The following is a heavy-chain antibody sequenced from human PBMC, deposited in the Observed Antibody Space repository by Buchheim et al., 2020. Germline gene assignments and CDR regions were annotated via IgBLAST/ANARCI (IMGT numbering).Heavy chain of an antibody. V-gene: IGHV4-34*01. CDR3: AREGALGYCSGGSCLHYYYYGMDV. CDR2: INHSGST. CDR1: GGSFSGYY. D-gene: IGHD2-15*01. J-gene: IGHJ6*02. Sequence: QVQLQQWGAGLLKPSETLSLTCAVYGGSFSGYYWSWIRQPPGKGLEWIGEINHSGSTNYNPSLKSRVTISVDTSKNQFSLKLSSVTAADTAVYYAAREGALGYCSGGSCLHYYYYGMDVWGQGTT.